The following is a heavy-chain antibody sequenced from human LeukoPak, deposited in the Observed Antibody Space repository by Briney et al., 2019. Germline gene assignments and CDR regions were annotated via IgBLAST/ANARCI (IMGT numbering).Heavy chain of an antibody. CDR1: GGFISSYY. CDR2: IYYSGST. J-gene: IGHJ3*02. CDR3: ARKNAFDI. V-gene: IGHV4-59*01. Sequence: ASETLSLTCTVSGGFISSYYWGWIRQPPGKGLEWIGYIYYSGSTNYNPSLKSRVTISVDTSKNQFYLKLSSVTAADTAVYYCARKNAFDIWGQGTMVTVSS.